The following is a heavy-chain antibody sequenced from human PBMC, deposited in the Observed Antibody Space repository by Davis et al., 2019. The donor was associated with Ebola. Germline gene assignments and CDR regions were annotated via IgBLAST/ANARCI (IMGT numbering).Heavy chain of an antibody. D-gene: IGHD5-18*01. J-gene: IGHJ6*02. Sequence: PSETLSLTCAISGDSVSSAGWNWIRQSPSRGLEWLGRTYYKSKWYNDYAVSVKSRITINPDPSKNQFSLQLNSVTPEDTALYYCARGWLRGGMDVWGEGTTVTV. CDR3: ARGWLRGGMDV. CDR2: TYYKSKWYN. V-gene: IGHV6-1*01. CDR1: GDSVSSAG.